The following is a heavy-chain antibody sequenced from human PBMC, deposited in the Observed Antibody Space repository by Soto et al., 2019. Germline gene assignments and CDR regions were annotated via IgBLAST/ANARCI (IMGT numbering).Heavy chain of an antibody. CDR3: ERVFSRTTSIAARFVFDI. J-gene: IGHJ3*02. Sequence: SQTLSLTCAISGDSVSSNSAAWNWIRQSPSRGLEWLGRTYYRSKWYNDYAVSVKSRITINPDTSKNQFSLQLNSVTHEDTAAYYFERVFSRTTSIAARFVFDIWGQGTLATVS. V-gene: IGHV6-1*01. CDR2: TYYRSKWYN. D-gene: IGHD6-6*01. CDR1: GDSVSSNSAA.